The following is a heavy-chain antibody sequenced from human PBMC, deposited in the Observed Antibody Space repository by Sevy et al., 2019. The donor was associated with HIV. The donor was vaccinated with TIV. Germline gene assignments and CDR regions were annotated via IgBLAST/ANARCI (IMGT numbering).Heavy chain of an antibody. CDR2: ISGSGGST. J-gene: IGHJ3*02. Sequence: GGSLRLSCAASGFTFSSYAMSWVRQAPGKGLEWVSAISGSGGSTYYADSVKGRFTISRDNSKNTLYLQMNSLRAEDTAVYYCAKGIASYCGGDCFDAFDIWGQGTMVTVSS. CDR3: AKGIASYCGGDCFDAFDI. V-gene: IGHV3-23*01. CDR1: GFTFSSYA. D-gene: IGHD2-21*01.